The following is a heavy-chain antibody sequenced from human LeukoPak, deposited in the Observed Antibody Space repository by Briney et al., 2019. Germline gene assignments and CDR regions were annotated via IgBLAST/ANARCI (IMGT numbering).Heavy chain of an antibody. Sequence: GGSLRLSCAASGFTSSNSAMTWVRQAPGKGLDWVSSLERSGGNTYYADSVKGRFTVSRDSSRNTLFLQMISLKVEDTAVYYCATGGVASARPDSWGQGTLVTVSS. CDR1: GFTSSNSA. V-gene: IGHV3-23*01. CDR2: LERSGGNT. J-gene: IGHJ5*01. CDR3: ATGGVASARPDS. D-gene: IGHD6-13*01.